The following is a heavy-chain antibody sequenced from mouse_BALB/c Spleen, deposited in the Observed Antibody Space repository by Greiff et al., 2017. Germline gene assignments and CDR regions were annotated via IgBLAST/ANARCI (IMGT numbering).Heavy chain of an antibody. CDR3: ARSYGNYYYYAMDY. D-gene: IGHD2-1*01. J-gene: IGHJ4*01. V-gene: IGHV3-8*02. CDR2: ISYSGST. Sequence: EVQLQQSGPSLVKPSQTLSLTCSVTGDSITSGYWNWIRKFPGNKLEYMGYISYSGSTYYNPSLKSRISITRDTSKNQYYLQLNSVTTEDTATYYCARSYGNYYYYAMDYWGQGTSVTVSS. CDR1: GDSITSGY.